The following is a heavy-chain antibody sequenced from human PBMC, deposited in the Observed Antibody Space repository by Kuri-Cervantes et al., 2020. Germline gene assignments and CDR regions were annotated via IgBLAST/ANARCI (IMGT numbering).Heavy chain of an antibody. CDR2: INSDGSST. D-gene: IGHD3-22*01. V-gene: IGHV3-74*01. CDR1: GFTFSSYW. Sequence: GESLKISCAASGFTFSSYWMHWVRQAPGKGLVWVSRINSDGSSTSYADSVKGRFTISRDNAKNTLYLQMNSLRAEDTAVYYCARAYYYDSSGYLFQHWGQGTLVTVSS. CDR3: ARAYYYDSSGYLFQH. J-gene: IGHJ1*01.